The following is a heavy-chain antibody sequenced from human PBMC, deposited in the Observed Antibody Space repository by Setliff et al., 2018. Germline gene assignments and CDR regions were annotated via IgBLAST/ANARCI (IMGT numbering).Heavy chain of an antibody. J-gene: IGHJ3*02. CDR1: GYSFSNFW. CDR3: ARSPLDDAFDI. Sequence: GESLKISCKGSGYSFSNFWIGWVRQMPGRGLEWMGIIYPGDSDARYSPSFRGQVTISVDKSISTVYLHWSSLKASDTAMYYCARSPLDDAFDIWGQGTMVTVSS. V-gene: IGHV5-51*01. CDR2: IYPGDSDA.